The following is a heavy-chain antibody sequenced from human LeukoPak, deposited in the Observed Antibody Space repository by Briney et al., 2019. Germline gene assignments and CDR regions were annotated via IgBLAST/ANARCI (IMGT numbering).Heavy chain of an antibody. J-gene: IGHJ4*02. CDR2: ISESGIDT. V-gene: IGHV3-23*01. Sequence: GGSLRLSCAASGFTFSSYEMTWVRQAPGKGLEWVSSISESGIDTHYADSVKGRFTISRDNSRNTLYLQMNSLKSEDTGVYYCAKADGSHTLALDYWGQGTLVTVSS. CDR1: GFTFSSYE. D-gene: IGHD1-26*01. CDR3: AKADGSHTLALDY.